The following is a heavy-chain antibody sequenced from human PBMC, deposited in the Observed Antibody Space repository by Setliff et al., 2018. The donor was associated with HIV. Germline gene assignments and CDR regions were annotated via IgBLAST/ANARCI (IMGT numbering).Heavy chain of an antibody. Sequence: GGSLRLSCAASGFTFSSYTMSWVRQAPGKGLEWVSGIYDSGDRTYYADSVKGRFTISRDNSKNTPYLQMNSLRAADTAVYYCVKDRTYMAFDIWGQGTMVTVSS. D-gene: IGHD1-20*01. J-gene: IGHJ3*02. CDR3: VKDRTYMAFDI. CDR2: IYDSGDRT. CDR1: GFTFSSYT. V-gene: IGHV3-23*01.